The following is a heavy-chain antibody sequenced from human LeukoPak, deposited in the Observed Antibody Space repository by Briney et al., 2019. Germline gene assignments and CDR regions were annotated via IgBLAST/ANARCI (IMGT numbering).Heavy chain of an antibody. CDR2: INPNSGGT. J-gene: IGHJ5*02. Sequence: ASVKASCKASGYTFTDYYIHWVRQAPGQGLEWMGWINPNSGGTDYAQRFQGRVTMTRDTSINTAYMELSRLTSDDTAVYYCARDPQQQLAHFTLGWFDPWGQGTLVTVSS. CDR1: GYTFTDYY. D-gene: IGHD6-13*01. V-gene: IGHV1-2*02. CDR3: ARDPQQQLAHFTLGWFDP.